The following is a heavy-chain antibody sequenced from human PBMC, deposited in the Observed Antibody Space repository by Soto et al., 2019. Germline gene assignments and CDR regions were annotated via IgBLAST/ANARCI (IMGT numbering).Heavy chain of an antibody. J-gene: IGHJ4*02. CDR2: ISGSGGST. D-gene: IGHD1-26*01. CDR1: GFTFSSYA. Sequence: LSLSCAASGFTFSSYAMSWVRQAPGKGLEWVSAISGSGGSTYYADSVKGRFTISRDNSKNTLYLQMNSLRAEDTAVYYCAKGLYSGSYLFDYWGQGTLVTVSS. V-gene: IGHV3-23*01. CDR3: AKGLYSGSYLFDY.